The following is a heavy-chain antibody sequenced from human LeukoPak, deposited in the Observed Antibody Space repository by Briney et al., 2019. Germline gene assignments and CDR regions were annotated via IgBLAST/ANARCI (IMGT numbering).Heavy chain of an antibody. Sequence: GGSLRLSCAASRFTFSSYEMNWVRQAPGKGPEWVSYISSSGSTMYYADSVKGRFTISRDNAENSLYLQMNNLRVEDTAVYYCARETARMTDAFDMWGQGTMVTVSS. CDR1: RFTFSSYE. D-gene: IGHD2-8*01. CDR2: ISSSGSTM. V-gene: IGHV3-48*03. J-gene: IGHJ3*02. CDR3: ARETARMTDAFDM.